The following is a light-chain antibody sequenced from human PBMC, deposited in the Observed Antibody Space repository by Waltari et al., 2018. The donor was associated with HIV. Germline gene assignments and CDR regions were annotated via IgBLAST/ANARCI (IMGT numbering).Light chain of an antibody. J-gene: IGLJ1*01. V-gene: IGLV2-14*01. CDR1: SSDVGGYNY. CDR2: EVS. Sequence: QSALTQPASVSGSPGQSIPISCSGTSSDVGGYNYVSWYQQHPGKAPKLIMYEVSNRPSGISHRCSGSKSDKTASLTISVLQAEDEADYYCSSYTTSSTLVFGTGTKVSVL. CDR3: SSYTTSSTLV.